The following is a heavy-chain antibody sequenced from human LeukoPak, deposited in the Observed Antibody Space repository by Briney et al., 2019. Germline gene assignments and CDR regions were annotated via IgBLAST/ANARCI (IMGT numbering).Heavy chain of an antibody. J-gene: IGHJ6*04. CDR3: VRGLNV. V-gene: IGHV3-74*01. Sequence: GGSLRLSCTASTFTFSGYWMYWVRQTPGKGLVWVSRINSDGSITTYADSVKGRFTMSRDNAKNTLYLQMNSLRAEDTAVYYCVRGLNVWGKGTTVTVPS. D-gene: IGHD2-21*01. CDR2: INSDGSIT. CDR1: TFTFSGYW.